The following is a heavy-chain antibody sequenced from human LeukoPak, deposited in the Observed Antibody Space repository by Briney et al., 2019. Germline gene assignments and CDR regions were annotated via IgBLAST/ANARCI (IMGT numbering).Heavy chain of an antibody. V-gene: IGHV4-39*01. CDR1: GGSLSSNSNY. D-gene: IGHD3-10*01. Sequence: PSETLSLTCTVSGGSLSSNSNYWGWIRRPPGRGLEWIGSVYYSGSTYYNPSLKSRVTISVDPSKSQFSLKLNSVTAADTAVYFCAILGTGSSWGQGTLVTVSS. CDR3: AILGTGSS. J-gene: IGHJ5*02. CDR2: VYYSGST.